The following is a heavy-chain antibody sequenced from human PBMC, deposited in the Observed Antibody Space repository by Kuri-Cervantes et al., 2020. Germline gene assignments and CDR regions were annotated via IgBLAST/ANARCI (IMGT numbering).Heavy chain of an antibody. V-gene: IGHV1-69*02. D-gene: IGHD1-7*01. J-gene: IGHJ3*02. CDR3: AKANWNYEGRVAFDI. CDR2: IIPILGIA. CDR1: GGTFSSYT. Sequence: SVKVSCKASGGTFSSYTISWVRQAPGQGLEWMGRIIPILGIANYAQKFQGRVTITADKSTSSAYMELSSLRSEDTAVYYCAKANWNYEGRVAFDIWGQGTMVTVSS.